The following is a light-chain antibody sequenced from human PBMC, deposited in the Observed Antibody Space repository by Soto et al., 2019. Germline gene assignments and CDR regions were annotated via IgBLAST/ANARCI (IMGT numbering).Light chain of an antibody. J-gene: IGKJ3*01. CDR2: GAS. V-gene: IGKV3-20*01. Sequence: EIVLTQSPGPLSLSPGERPTLSCRASQSVSSSYLTWYQQKPGQAPRLLIYGASGRATGIPDRFSGSGSGTDFTLTISRLEPEDFAVYYCQQYGYSLFTFGPGTKVDIK. CDR1: QSVSSSY. CDR3: QQYGYSLFT.